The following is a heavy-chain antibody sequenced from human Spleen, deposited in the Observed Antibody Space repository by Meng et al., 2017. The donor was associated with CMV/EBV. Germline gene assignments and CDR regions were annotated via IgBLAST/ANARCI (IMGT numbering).Heavy chain of an antibody. D-gene: IGHD2-2*01. J-gene: IGHJ6*02. Sequence: SVKVSCKASGGTFSSYAISWVRQAPGQGLEWMGGIIPILGIANYAQKFQGRVTITADKSTSTAYMELSSLRSEDTAVYYCARGAVVPAAFYYYGMDVWGQGTTVTV. V-gene: IGHV1-69*10. CDR1: GGTFSSYA. CDR2: IIPILGIA. CDR3: ARGAVVPAAFYYYGMDV.